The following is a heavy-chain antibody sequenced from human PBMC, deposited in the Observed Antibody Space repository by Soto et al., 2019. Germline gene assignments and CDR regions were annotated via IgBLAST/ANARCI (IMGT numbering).Heavy chain of an antibody. Sequence: GGSLRLSCAASGFTVSSNYMSWVRQAPGKGLEWVSVIYSGGSTYYADSVKGRFTISRDNSKNTLYLQMNSLRAEDTAVYYCAREPARSYYFDYWGQGTLVTVSS. CDR2: IYSGGST. J-gene: IGHJ4*02. V-gene: IGHV3-53*01. CDR3: AREPARSYYFDY. CDR1: GFTVSSNY. D-gene: IGHD6-6*01.